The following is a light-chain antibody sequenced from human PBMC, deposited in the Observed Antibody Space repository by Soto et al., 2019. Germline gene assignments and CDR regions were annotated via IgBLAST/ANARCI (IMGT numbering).Light chain of an antibody. CDR2: ESS. CDR1: QNVANY. Sequence: EIVLTQSPATLSLSPGERATLSCRASQNVANYLDWYQQKPGQAPRLLIYESSNRATGIAARFSGSGSGTDFTLTISSLEPEDFAAYYCKQRSNWPQTCGQGTKV. J-gene: IGKJ1*01. V-gene: IGKV3-11*01. CDR3: KQRSNWPQT.